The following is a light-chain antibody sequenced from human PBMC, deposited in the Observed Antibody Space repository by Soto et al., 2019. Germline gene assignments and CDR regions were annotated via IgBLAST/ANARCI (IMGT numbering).Light chain of an antibody. J-gene: IGLJ3*02. CDR3: QSYASSLSAWV. CDR1: SSNIGAGYD. CDR2: GDN. V-gene: IGLV1-40*01. Sequence: QLVLTQPPSVSGAPGQRVTISCTGSSSNIGAGYDVHWYQQLPGTAPKLLIYGDNNRPSGVPDRFSGSKSGTSASLAITGLQAEDEADYYCQSYASSLSAWVFGGGTKLTVL.